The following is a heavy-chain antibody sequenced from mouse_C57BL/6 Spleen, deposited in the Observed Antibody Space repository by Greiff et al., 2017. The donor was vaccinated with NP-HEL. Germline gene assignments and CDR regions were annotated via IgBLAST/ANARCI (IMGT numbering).Heavy chain of an antibody. CDR2: IRNKANGYTT. J-gene: IGHJ1*03. CDR1: GFTFTDYY. CDR3: ARYYYGSRYWYFDV. D-gene: IGHD1-1*01. Sequence: EVHLVESGGGLVQPGGSLSLSCAASGFTFTDYYMSWVRQPPGKALEWLGFIRNKANGYTTEYSASVKGRFTISRDNSQSILYLQMNALRAEDSATYYCARYYYGSRYWYFDVWGTGTTVTVSS. V-gene: IGHV7-3*01.